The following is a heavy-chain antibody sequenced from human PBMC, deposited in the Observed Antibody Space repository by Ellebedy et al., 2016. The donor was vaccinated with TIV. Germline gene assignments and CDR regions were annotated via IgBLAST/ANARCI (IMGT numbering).Heavy chain of an antibody. D-gene: IGHD6-13*01. V-gene: IGHV1-3*01. J-gene: IGHJ6*02. CDR2: TNAGNGNT. CDR3: ARDRDSSSWYFGGYYYYGMDV. CDR1: GYTFSSYA. Sequence: AASVKVSCKASGYTFSSYAMHWARQAPGQRLEWMGWTNAGNGNTRYSQKFQGRVTITSDTSASTAYMELSSLRSEDTAVYYCARDRDSSSWYFGGYYYYGMDVWGQGTTVTVSS.